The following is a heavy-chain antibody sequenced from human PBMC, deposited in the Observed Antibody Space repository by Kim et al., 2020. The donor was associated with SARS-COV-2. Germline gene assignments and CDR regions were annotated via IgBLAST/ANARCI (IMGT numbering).Heavy chain of an antibody. Sequence: SETLSLTCAVYGGSFSGYYWSWIRQPPGKGLEWIGEINHSGSTNYNPSLKSRVTISVDTSKNQFSLKLSSVTAADTAVYYCARGKRVPIFGVVIIPGPLDYWGQGTLVTVSS. CDR1: GGSFSGYY. V-gene: IGHV4-34*01. D-gene: IGHD3-3*01. J-gene: IGHJ4*02. CDR3: ARGKRVPIFGVVIIPGPLDY. CDR2: INHSGST.